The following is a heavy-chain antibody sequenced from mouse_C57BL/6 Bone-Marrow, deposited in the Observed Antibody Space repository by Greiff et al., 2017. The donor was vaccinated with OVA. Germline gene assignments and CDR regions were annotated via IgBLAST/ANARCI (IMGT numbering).Heavy chain of an antibody. J-gene: IGHJ3*01. V-gene: IGHV14-3*01. D-gene: IGHD3-2*02. CDR3: ALDSSGYWFAY. CDR2: IDPANGNT. Sequence: EVKLMESVAELVRPGASVKLSCTASGFNIKNTYMNWVKQRPEQGLEWIGRIDPANGNTKYAPKFQGKATLTVDKSSSTAYMELRSLTSEDTAVYYCALDSSGYWFAYWGQGTLVTVSA. CDR1: GFNIKNTY.